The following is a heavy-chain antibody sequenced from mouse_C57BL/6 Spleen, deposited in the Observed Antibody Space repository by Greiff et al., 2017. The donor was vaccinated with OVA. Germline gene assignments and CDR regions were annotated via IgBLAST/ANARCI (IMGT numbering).Heavy chain of an antibody. Sequence: EVQLQESGPELVKPGDSVKISCKASGYSFTGYFMNWVMQSHGKSLEWIGRINPYNGDTFYNQKFKGKATLTVDKSSSTAHMELRSLRSEDSAVYYCARSYDYDWDWFAYWGQGTLVTVSA. D-gene: IGHD2-4*01. J-gene: IGHJ3*01. CDR2: INPYNGDT. V-gene: IGHV1-20*01. CDR1: GYSFTGYF. CDR3: ARSYDYDWDWFAY.